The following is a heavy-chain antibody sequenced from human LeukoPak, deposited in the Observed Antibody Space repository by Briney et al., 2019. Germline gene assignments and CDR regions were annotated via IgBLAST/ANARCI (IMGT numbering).Heavy chain of an antibody. D-gene: IGHD3-10*01. CDR1: GYTFTSYY. J-gene: IGHJ3*02. CDR3: AIPQRGDYYGSRYHHHAFDI. Sequence: ASVKVSCKASGYTFTSYYMHWVRQAPGQGLEWMGIINPSGGSTSYAQKFQGRVTMTRDTSTSTVYMELSSLRSEDTAVYYCAIPQRGDYYGSRYHHHAFDIWGQGTMVTVSS. CDR2: INPSGGST. V-gene: IGHV1-46*01.